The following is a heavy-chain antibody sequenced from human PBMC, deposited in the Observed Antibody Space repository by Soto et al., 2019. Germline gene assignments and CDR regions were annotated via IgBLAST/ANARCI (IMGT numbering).Heavy chain of an antibody. D-gene: IGHD3-9*01. V-gene: IGHV3-33*01. CDR1: GFTFSSYG. CDR3: ARDGVENDILTGYFDY. CDR2: IWYDGSNK. J-gene: IGHJ4*02. Sequence: GGSLRLSCAASGFTFSSYGMHWVRQAPGKGLEWVAVIWYDGSNKYYADSVKGRFTISRDNSKNTLYLQMNSLRAEDTDVYYCARDGVENDILTGYFDYWGQGTLVTVSS.